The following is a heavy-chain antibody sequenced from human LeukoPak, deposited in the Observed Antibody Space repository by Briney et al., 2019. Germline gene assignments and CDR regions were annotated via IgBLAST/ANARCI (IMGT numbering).Heavy chain of an antibody. D-gene: IGHD6-19*01. Sequence: SETLSLTCAVYGGSFSGYYWSWIRQPPGKGLEWIGEINHSGSTNYNPSLKSRVTISVDTSKNQFSLKLSSVTAADTAVYYCARSKAVAGTRAAFDIWGQGTMVTVSS. CDR3: ARSKAVAGTRAAFDI. CDR1: GGSFSGYY. J-gene: IGHJ3*02. CDR2: INHSGST. V-gene: IGHV4-34*01.